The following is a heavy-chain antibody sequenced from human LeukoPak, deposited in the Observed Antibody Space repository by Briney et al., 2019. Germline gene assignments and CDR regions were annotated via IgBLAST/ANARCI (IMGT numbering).Heavy chain of an antibody. CDR1: GFTFSDFA. D-gene: IGHD1-26*01. Sequence: PGGSLRLSCGASGFTFSDFAMSWVRLAPGKGLEWVSSIEKDASRAYYADSVRGRFTVSRDNSKNTLYLQMSSLRVEDTALYYCAEQEGALIQNWCFDHWGLGTLVTVSS. CDR2: IEKDASRA. V-gene: IGHV3-23*03. J-gene: IGHJ4*02. CDR3: AEQEGALIQNWCFDH.